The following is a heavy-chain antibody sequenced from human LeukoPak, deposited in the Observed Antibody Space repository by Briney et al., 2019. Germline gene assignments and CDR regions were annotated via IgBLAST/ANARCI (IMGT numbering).Heavy chain of an antibody. CDR3: TRDDHDYGDYAGDY. J-gene: IGHJ4*02. Sequence: GGSLRLSCTASGFTLGDYAMSWVRQAPGKGLEWVGFIRSKAYGGTTEYAASVKGRFTISRDDSKSIAYLQMNSLKTEDTAVYYCTRDDHDYGDYAGDYWGQGTPVTVSS. V-gene: IGHV3-49*04. CDR2: IRSKAYGGTT. D-gene: IGHD4-17*01. CDR1: GFTLGDYA.